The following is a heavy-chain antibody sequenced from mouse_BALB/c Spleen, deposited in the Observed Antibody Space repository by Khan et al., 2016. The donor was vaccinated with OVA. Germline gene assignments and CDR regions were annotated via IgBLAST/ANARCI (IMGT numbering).Heavy chain of an antibody. V-gene: IGHV1-4*01. D-gene: IGHD2-14*01. CDR2: INPSNGYT. Sequence: VQLKQSGAELARPGASVKMSCKASGYTFTGYTIHWIKKRPGQGLEWIGYINPSNGYTNYNQKFKDKATLTTDKSSTTAYLQLSSLTSDDSAVYNCVRDGAYHRNDGWFAYWGQGTLVTVSA. CDR1: GYTFTGYT. J-gene: IGHJ3*01. CDR3: VRDGAYHRNDGWFAY.